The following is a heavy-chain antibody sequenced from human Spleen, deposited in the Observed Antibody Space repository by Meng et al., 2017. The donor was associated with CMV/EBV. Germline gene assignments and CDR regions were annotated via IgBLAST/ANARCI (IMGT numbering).Heavy chain of an antibody. CDR1: G. CDR3: AKDYDAYGDPVSLLDYYYGMDV. D-gene: IGHD4-17*01. Sequence: GMHWVRQAPGKGLEWVAFIRYDGRDKLYADSVKGRFTISRDNSKNTLYLQMNSLRVEDTAVYYCAKDYDAYGDPVSLLDYYYGMDVWGQGTTVTVSS. CDR2: IRYDGRDK. J-gene: IGHJ6*02. V-gene: IGHV3-30*02.